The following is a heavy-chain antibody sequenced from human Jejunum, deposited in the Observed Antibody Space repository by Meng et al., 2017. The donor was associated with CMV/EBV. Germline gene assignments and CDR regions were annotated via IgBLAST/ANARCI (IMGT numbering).Heavy chain of an antibody. D-gene: IGHD6-13*01. J-gene: IGHJ4*02. CDR2: IPFDGNNE. Sequence: ASGFTFSSYAMHWVRHAPGKGLEWVAVIPFDGNNEHHADSVKGRFTISRDNSKNTLYLQVNSLRLEDTGVYYCARGTGSGSWLIDSWGQGTLVTVSS. CDR1: GFTFSSYA. V-gene: IGHV3-30*04. CDR3: ARGTGSGSWLIDS.